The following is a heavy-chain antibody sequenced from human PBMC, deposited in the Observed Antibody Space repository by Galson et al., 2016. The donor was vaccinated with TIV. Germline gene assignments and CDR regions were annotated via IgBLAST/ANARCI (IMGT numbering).Heavy chain of an antibody. CDR2: ISWDGSSV. D-gene: IGHD3-22*01. J-gene: IGHJ6*02. V-gene: IGHV3-43*01. CDR3: AKVPSSGFSYYFGFDV. Sequence: SLRLSCAASGFTFDDYTIHWVRQTAGKGLEWVSLISWDGSSVYYADSVKGRFTISRDNNKNSLFLQMNSLRTEDTALYYCAKVPSSGFSYYFGFDVWGQGTTVTVSS. CDR1: GFTFDDYT.